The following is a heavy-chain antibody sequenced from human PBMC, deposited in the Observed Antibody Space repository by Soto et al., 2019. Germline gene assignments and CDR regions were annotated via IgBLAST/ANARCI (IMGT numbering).Heavy chain of an antibody. V-gene: IGHV3-30*18. CDR3: AKGPFGSGTHYYGMDV. CDR1: GFTFSSYG. CDR2: ISYDGSNK. Sequence: HPGGSLRLSCAASGFTFSSYGMHWVRQAPGKGLEWVAVISYDGSNKYYADSVKGRFTISRDNSKNTLYLQMNSLRAEDTAVYYCAKGPFGSGTHYYGMDVWGQGTTVTVSS. D-gene: IGHD3-10*01. J-gene: IGHJ6*02.